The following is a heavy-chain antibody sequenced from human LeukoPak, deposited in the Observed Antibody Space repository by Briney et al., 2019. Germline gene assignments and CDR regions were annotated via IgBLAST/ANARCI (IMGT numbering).Heavy chain of an antibody. Sequence: GSSVKVSCKASGGTFSSYAISWVRQAPGQGLEWMGRIIPILGIANYAQKFQGRVTITADKSTSTAYMELSSLRSEDTAVYYRARLGCSGGSCPMRDYYYYGMDVWGQGITVTVSS. V-gene: IGHV1-69*04. CDR1: GGTFSSYA. J-gene: IGHJ6*02. D-gene: IGHD2-15*01. CDR3: ARLGCSGGSCPMRDYYYYGMDV. CDR2: IIPILGIA.